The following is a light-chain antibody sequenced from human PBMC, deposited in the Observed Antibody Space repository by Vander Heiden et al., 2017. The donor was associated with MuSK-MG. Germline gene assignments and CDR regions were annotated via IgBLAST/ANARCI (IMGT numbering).Light chain of an antibody. V-gene: IGKV1-8*01. J-gene: IGKJ4*01. CDR3: QQYYSYPPT. CDR1: QGISSY. CDR2: AAS. Sequence: AIRMTQSPSSFSASTGDRLTITCRASQGISSYLAWYQQKPGKAPKLLIYAASTLQSGVPSRFSGSGSGTDSTLTISCLQSEDFATYYCQQYYSYPPTFGGGTKVEIK.